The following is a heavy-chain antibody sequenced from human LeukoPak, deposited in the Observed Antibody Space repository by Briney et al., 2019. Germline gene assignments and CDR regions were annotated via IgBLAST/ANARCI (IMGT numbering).Heavy chain of an antibody. J-gene: IGHJ5*02. V-gene: IGHV4-59*01. D-gene: IGHD2-2*01. CDR2: IYYSGST. CDR3: ARDNRVVVPAPPSNWFDP. CDR1: GGSISSYY. Sequence: PSETLSLTCTVSGGSISSYYWSWIRQPPGKGLEWIGYIYYSGSTNYNPSLKSRVTISVDTSKNQFSLKLSSVTAADTAVYYCARDNRVVVPAPPSNWFDPWGQGTLVTVSS.